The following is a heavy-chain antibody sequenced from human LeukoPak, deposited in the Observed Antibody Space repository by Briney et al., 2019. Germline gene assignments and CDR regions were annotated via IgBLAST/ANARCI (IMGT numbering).Heavy chain of an antibody. CDR2: ISGNGAQT. CDR1: GFSFHTHA. V-gene: IGHV3-23*01. D-gene: IGHD5-18*01. CDR3: AKDLGYSYGWVDY. Sequence: GGSLRLSCTASGFSFHTHAMSWVRQALGKGLEWVSTISGNGAQTFSAGSVKGRFTISRDNSRTTLYLQMNNLRAEDTALYYCAKDLGYSYGWVDYWGQGILVTVSS. J-gene: IGHJ4*02.